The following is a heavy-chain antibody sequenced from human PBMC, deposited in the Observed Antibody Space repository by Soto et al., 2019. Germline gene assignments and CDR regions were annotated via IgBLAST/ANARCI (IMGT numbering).Heavy chain of an antibody. Sequence: SETLSLTCTVSGGSISSYYWSWIRQPPGKGLEWIGYIYYSGSTNYNPSLKSRVTISVDTSKSQFSLKLSSVTAADTAVYYCARERPALGFDYWGQGTLVTVSS. CDR3: ARERPALGFDY. CDR1: GGSISSYY. CDR2: IYYSGST. J-gene: IGHJ4*02. V-gene: IGHV4-59*01.